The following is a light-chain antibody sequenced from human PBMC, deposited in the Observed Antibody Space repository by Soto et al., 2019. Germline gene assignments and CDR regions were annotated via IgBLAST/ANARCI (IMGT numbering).Light chain of an antibody. CDR3: QHYNSYSEA. Sequence: DIQMTQSPSSLSASVGDSVAITCRASQTISSWLAWYKQKPGKAPKLLIYKASTLKSGVPSRVSGSGSGTEFTLTISSLKPDDFETYYCQHYNSYSEAFGQGTKVDIK. V-gene: IGKV1-5*03. CDR1: QTISSW. CDR2: KAS. J-gene: IGKJ1*01.